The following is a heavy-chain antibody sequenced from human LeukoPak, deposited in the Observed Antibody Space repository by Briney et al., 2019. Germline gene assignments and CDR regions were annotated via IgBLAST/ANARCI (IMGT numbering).Heavy chain of an antibody. CDR2: ISPHTYTT. CDR3: ARGQSMYY. Sequence: GASVNVSCKASGYTFNNFVISWVRQAPGQGLEWVGWISPHTYTTKYAQKVQGRLTMTTDASTTTVYMELRSLRFDDTAVYFCARGQSMYYWGQGTPVTVSS. D-gene: IGHD3-16*01. CDR1: GYTFNNFV. V-gene: IGHV1-18*01. J-gene: IGHJ4*02.